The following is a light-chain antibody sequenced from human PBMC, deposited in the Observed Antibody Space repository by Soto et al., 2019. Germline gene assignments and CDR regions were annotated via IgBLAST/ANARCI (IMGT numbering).Light chain of an antibody. CDR2: EVS. J-gene: IGLJ2*01. V-gene: IGLV2-23*02. CDR3: CSYAGSTPIVV. CDR1: SSDVGRYNL. Sequence: QSARTQPASVSGSPGQSITISCTGTSSDVGRYNLVSWYQQHPGKAPKLMIYEVSKRPSGVSNRFSGSKSGNTASLTISGLQAEDAADYYCCSYAGSTPIVVFGGGTKLAVL.